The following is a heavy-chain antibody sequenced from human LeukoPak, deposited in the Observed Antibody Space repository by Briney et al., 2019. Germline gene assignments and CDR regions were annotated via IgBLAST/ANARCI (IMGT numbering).Heavy chain of an antibody. V-gene: IGHV3-23*01. J-gene: IGHJ6*02. CDR2: ISGSGGST. D-gene: IGHD6-13*01. CDR3: AAAGHYYYYGMDV. CDR1: GFTFSTYA. Sequence: GGSLRLSCAAPGFTFSTYAMNWVRQDPGKGLEWVSSISGSGGSTYYADSAKGRFTISRDNSKNTLYLQMNTLRAEDTAVYYCAAAGHYYYYGMDVWGQGTTVTVSS.